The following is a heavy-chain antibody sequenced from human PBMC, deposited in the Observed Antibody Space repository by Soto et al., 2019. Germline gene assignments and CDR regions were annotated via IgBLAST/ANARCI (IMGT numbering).Heavy chain of an antibody. D-gene: IGHD3-9*01. CDR2: INHSGST. V-gene: IGHV4-34*01. Sequence: SETLSLTCAVYGGSFSGYYWSWIRQPPGKGLEWIGEINHSGSTNYNPSLKSRVTISVDTPKNQFSLKLSSVTAADTAVYYCARGGRYYDILTGPRVYYGMDVWGQGTTVTVSS. J-gene: IGHJ6*02. CDR1: GGSFSGYY. CDR3: ARGGRYYDILTGPRVYYGMDV.